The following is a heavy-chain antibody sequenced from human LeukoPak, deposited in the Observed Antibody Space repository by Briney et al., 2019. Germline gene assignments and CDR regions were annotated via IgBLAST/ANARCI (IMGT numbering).Heavy chain of an antibody. J-gene: IGHJ4*02. CDR1: GGSISSGGYY. Sequence: PSETLSLTCTVSGGSISSGGYYWSWIRQPPGKGLEWIGYIYHSGSTYYNPSLKSRVTISVDTSKNQFSLKLSSVTAADTAVYYCALSSGNLGYYFDYWGQGTLVTVSS. CDR2: IYHSGST. V-gene: IGHV4-30-2*05. CDR3: ALSSGNLGYYFDY. D-gene: IGHD3-22*01.